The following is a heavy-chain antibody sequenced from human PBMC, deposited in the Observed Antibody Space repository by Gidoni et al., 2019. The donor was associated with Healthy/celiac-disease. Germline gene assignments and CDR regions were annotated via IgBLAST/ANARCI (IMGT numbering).Heavy chain of an antibody. V-gene: IGHV2-26*01. CDR1: GFSLSNPRMG. D-gene: IGHD3-22*01. CDR2: IFSNDEK. J-gene: IGHJ6*02. Sequence: QVTLKESGPVLLKPTKTLTLTCTVSGFSLSNPRMGVSLIRQPPGKALEWLAHIFSNDEKSYSTSLKSRLTISKDTSKSQVVLTMTNMDPVDTATYYCARSTYYYDSSGYSYYYGMDVWGQGTTVTVS. CDR3: ARSTYYYDSSGYSYYYGMDV.